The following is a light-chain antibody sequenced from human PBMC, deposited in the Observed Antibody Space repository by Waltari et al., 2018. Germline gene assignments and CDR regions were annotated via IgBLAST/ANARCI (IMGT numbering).Light chain of an antibody. J-gene: IGKJ1*01. CDR3: QHYVRLPAT. V-gene: IGKV3-20*01. CDR1: QSVSRA. Sequence: EILLTQSPGSLSSSPGERVTLSCRAIQSVSRALAWYQKKPGQAPRLLIFGASNRANGITDRFRGSGSETDFSLTIRRLEPEDFAVYYCQHYVRLPATFGRGTKVEIK. CDR2: GAS.